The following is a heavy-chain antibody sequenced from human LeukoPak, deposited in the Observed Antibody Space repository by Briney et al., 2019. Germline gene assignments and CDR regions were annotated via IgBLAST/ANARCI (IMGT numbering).Heavy chain of an antibody. CDR3: ARDSGLAVAGTINWFDP. CDR1: GGSISSGGYS. CDR2: IYYSGTT. Sequence: PSQTLSLTCAVSGGSISSGGYSWNWIRQPPGKGLEWIGYIYYSGTTYYNPSLKSRVTISIDTSKNQFSLKLSSVTAADTAVYYCARDSGLAVAGTINWFDPWGQGTLVTVSS. J-gene: IGHJ5*02. V-gene: IGHV4-30-4*07. D-gene: IGHD6-19*01.